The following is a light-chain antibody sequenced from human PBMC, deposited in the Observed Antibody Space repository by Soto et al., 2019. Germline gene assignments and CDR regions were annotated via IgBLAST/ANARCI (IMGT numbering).Light chain of an antibody. CDR2: DVS. V-gene: IGLV2-14*01. CDR3: NSYTTSNTRQIV. Sequence: QSVLTQPASVSGSPGQSITTSCTGTSSDVGGYNYVSWYQQHPGKAPKFMIYDVSNRPSGVSTRFSGSKSGNTASLTISGLQAEDEADYYCNSYTTSNTRQIVFGTGTQVTVL. CDR1: SSDVGGYNY. J-gene: IGLJ1*01.